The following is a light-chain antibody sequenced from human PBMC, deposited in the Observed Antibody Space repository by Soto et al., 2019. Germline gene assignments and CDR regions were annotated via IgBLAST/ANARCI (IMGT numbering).Light chain of an antibody. CDR2: DVS. Sequence: QSVLTQPASVSGSPGQSVTISCTGTSSDVGAYNYVSWYQQHPAKVPKLMIYDVSNRPSGVSDRFSGSKSGITASLTISGLQAEDEADYYCYSYTSSSTYVFGTGTKVTVL. CDR1: SSDVGAYNY. J-gene: IGLJ1*01. CDR3: YSYTSSSTYV. V-gene: IGLV2-14*01.